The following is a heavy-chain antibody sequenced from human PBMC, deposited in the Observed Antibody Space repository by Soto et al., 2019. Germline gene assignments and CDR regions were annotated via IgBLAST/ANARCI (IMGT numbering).Heavy chain of an antibody. D-gene: IGHD2-2*01. CDR3: TREYCSRTACLGPDY. Sequence: QVPLVQSGGEVKKPGTSVTVSCKASGYTFTDYGISWVRQAPGQGLEWMGWISTYNGNTKYVEKFQGRVTMTTDTSTTTAYMELRSLRSDDTAVYYCTREYCSRTACLGPDYWGQGTLVTVSS. V-gene: IGHV1-18*01. CDR2: ISTYNGNT. J-gene: IGHJ4*02. CDR1: GYTFTDYG.